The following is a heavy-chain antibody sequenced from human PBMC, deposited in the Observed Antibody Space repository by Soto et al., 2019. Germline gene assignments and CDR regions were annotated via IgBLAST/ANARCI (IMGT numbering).Heavy chain of an antibody. CDR1: GGSISSYY. V-gene: IGHV4-59*01. CDR2: IYYSGST. Sequence: SETLSLTCTVSGGSISSYYWSWIRQPPGKGLEWIGYIYYSGSTNYNPSLKSRVTISVDTSKNQFSLRLSSVTAADTAVYYCARGSSEWAVAGNDYFDYWGQGTLVTVSS. CDR3: ARGSSEWAVAGNDYFDY. J-gene: IGHJ4*02. D-gene: IGHD6-19*01.